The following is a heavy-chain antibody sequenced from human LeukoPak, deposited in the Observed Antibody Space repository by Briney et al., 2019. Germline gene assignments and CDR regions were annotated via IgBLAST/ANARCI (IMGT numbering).Heavy chain of an antibody. D-gene: IGHD3-22*01. CDR1: GGSISSYY. J-gene: IGHJ4*02. Sequence: SETLSLTCTVSGGSISSYYWSWIRQPPGKGLEWIGYIYYSGSTNYNPSLKSRVTISVDTSKNQFSLKLSSVTAADTAVYYCARFNMMGSGFDFDYWGQGTLVTVSS. V-gene: IGHV4-59*01. CDR2: IYYSGST. CDR3: ARFNMMGSGFDFDY.